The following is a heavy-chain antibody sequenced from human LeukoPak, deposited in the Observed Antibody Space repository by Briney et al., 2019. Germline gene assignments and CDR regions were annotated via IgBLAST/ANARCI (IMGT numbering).Heavy chain of an antibody. V-gene: IGHV4-61*02. J-gene: IGHJ4*02. CDR1: GGSISSGSYY. D-gene: IGHD3-22*01. Sequence: PSETLSLTCTVSGGSISSGSYYWSWIRQPAGKGLEWIGRIYTSGSTNYNPSLKSRVTISVDTSKNQFSLKLSSVTAADTAVYYCASVPLDSSGYYRYYFDYWGQGTLVTVSS. CDR2: IYTSGST. CDR3: ASVPLDSSGYYRYYFDY.